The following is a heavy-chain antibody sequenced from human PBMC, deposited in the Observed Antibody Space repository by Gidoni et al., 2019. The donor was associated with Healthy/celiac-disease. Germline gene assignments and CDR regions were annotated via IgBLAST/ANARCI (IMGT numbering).Heavy chain of an antibody. J-gene: IGHJ6*02. CDR1: GYTLTELS. Sequence: QVQLVQSGAEVKKPGASVKVSCKVSGYTLTELSMHWVRQAPGKGLEWMGGFDPEDGETIYAQKFQGRVTMTEDTSTDTAYMELSSLRSGDTAVYYCATDTKGHGGNSVVYYYGMDVWGQGTTVTVSS. CDR3: ATDTKGHGGNSVVYYYGMDV. V-gene: IGHV1-24*01. CDR2: FDPEDGET. D-gene: IGHD2-21*02.